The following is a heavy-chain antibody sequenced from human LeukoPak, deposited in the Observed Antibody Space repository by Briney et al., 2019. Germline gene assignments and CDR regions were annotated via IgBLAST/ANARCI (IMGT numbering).Heavy chain of an antibody. D-gene: IGHD2-15*01. Sequence: ASVKVSCKASGYTFTSYDINWVRQATGQGLEWMGWMNPNSGNTGYAQKFQGRVTMTRNTSISTVYMELSSLRSEDTAVYYCAAPQSRISSYYYVMDVWGQGTTVTVSS. CDR3: AAPQSRISSYYYVMDV. J-gene: IGHJ6*02. V-gene: IGHV1-8*01. CDR2: MNPNSGNT. CDR1: GYTFTSYD.